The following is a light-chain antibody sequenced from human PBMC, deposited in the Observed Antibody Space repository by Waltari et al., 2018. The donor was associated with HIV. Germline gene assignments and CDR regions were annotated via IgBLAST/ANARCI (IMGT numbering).Light chain of an antibody. CDR1: SSNIGPNT. Sequence: QSVLTQPPSASGPPGQRVTISCSGSSSNIGPNTVHCSQHLPGSAPQLLIFINHQRPSWVPDRFSASKFGTSASLSISWLLSEDEAEYYCAAWDENLNGLFGGGTKLTVL. J-gene: IGLJ3*02. CDR3: AAWDENLNGL. CDR2: INH. V-gene: IGLV1-44*01.